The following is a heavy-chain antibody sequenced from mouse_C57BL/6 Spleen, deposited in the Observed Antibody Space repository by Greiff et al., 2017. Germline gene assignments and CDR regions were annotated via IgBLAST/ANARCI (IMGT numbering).Heavy chain of an antibody. CDR3: ARSGAAQATGVFDY. V-gene: IGHV1-39*01. J-gene: IGHJ2*01. CDR2: INPNYGTT. CDR1: GYSFTDYN. Sequence: VQLKESGPELVKPGASVKISCKASGYSFTDYNMNWVKQSNGKSLEWIGVINPNYGTTSYNQKFKGKATLTVDQSSSTAYMQLNSLTSEDSAVYYCARSGAAQATGVFDYWGQGTTLTVSS. D-gene: IGHD3-2*02.